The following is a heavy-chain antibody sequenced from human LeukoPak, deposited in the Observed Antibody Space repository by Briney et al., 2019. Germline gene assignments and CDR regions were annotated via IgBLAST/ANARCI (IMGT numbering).Heavy chain of an antibody. D-gene: IGHD3-22*01. V-gene: IGHV1-2*02. J-gene: IGHJ3*02. CDR1: GYTFTGYY. CDR2: IHPNTGGT. Sequence: ASVKVSCKASGYTFTGYYMHWVRQAPGQGLEWMGWIHPNTGGTKYAQKFQGRVTMTRDTSSSTAYMELSSLRSADTGVYYCASEYKYDSSGANAFDIWGQGTMVTVSS. CDR3: ASEYKYDSSGANAFDI.